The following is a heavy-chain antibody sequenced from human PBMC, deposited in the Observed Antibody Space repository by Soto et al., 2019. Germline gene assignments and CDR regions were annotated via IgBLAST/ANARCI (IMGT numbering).Heavy chain of an antibody. D-gene: IGHD2-21*01. V-gene: IGHV4-34*01. Sequence: PSETLSLTCAVYGGSFSGYYWSWIRQPPGKGLEWIGEINHSGGTNYNPSLKSRVTISVDTSKNQFSLKLSSVTAADTAVYYCASVRECPDCVWGQGTLVTVSS. CDR1: GGSFSGYY. CDR2: INHSGGT. J-gene: IGHJ4*02. CDR3: ASVRECPDCV.